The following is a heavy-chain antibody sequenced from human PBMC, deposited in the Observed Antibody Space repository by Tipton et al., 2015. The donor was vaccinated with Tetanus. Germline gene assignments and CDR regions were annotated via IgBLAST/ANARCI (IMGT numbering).Heavy chain of an antibody. CDR3: ALGNRGSSWYL. CDR1: GYAFSSYD. CDR2: MNPNTGLA. D-gene: IGHD6-13*01. V-gene: IGHV1-8*01. Sequence: QSGPEVKKPGASVKVSCKASGYAFSSYDLNWVRQAAGQGLEWLGYMNPNTGLARVAQKFQGRVTMTSNITITTAYMELRNLRSDDTAVYYCALGNRGSSWYLWGQGTLVTVSS. J-gene: IGHJ4*02.